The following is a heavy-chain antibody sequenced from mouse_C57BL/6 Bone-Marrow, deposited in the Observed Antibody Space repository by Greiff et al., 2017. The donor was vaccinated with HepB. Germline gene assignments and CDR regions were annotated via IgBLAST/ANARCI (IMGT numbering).Heavy chain of an antibody. CDR3: ARARNYYGSGPFAY. CDR1: GYSFTGYY. V-gene: IGHV1-42*01. CDR2: INPSTGGT. Sequence: EVKLQESGPELVKPGASVKISCKASGYSFTGYYMNWVKQSPEKSLEWIGEINPSTGGTTYNQKFKAKATLTVDKSSSTAYMQLKSLTSEDSAVYYCARARNYYGSGPFAYWGQGTLVTVSA. J-gene: IGHJ3*01. D-gene: IGHD1-1*01.